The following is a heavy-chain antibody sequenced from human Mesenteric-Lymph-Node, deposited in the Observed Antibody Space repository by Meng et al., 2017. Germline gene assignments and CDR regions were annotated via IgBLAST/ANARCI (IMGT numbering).Heavy chain of an antibody. D-gene: IGHD6-19*01. Sequence: GESLKLSCAASGFTFSSYEMNWVRQAPGKGLEWVSYISSSGSTINYADSVKGRFTIYRDNAKNSLYLQMNSLRDEDTAVYYCARPRRYSSGWATPATRYWGQGTLVTVSS. CDR2: ISSSGSTI. V-gene: IGHV3-48*03. J-gene: IGHJ4*02. CDR3: ARPRRYSSGWATPATRY. CDR1: GFTFSSYE.